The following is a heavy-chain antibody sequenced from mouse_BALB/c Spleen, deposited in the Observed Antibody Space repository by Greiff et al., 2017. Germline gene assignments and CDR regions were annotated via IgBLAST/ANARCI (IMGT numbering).Heavy chain of an antibody. J-gene: IGHJ2*01. V-gene: IGHV5-9-3*01. CDR3: ASDTTATFDY. CDR2: ISSGGSYT. Sequence: EVKVVESGGGLVKPGGSLKLSCAASGFTFSSYAMSWVRQTPEKRLEWVATISSGGSYTYYPDSVKGRFTISRDNAKNTLYLQMSSLRSEDTAMYYCASDTTATFDYWGQGTTLTVSS. D-gene: IGHD1-2*01. CDR1: GFTFSSYA.